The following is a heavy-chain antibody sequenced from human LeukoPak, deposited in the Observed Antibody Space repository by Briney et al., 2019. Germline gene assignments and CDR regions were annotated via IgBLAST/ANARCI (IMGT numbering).Heavy chain of an antibody. CDR3: ARGDRQWLVLDS. CDR2: INHSGSI. Sequence: SETLSLTCGVYGRSFSGYYWSWIRQPPGKGLEWIGEINHSGSINYNPSLKSRATISGDTSKNQFSLKLSSVTAPDTAVYYCARGDRQWLVLDSWGQGTLVTVSS. J-gene: IGHJ5*02. V-gene: IGHV4-34*01. CDR1: GRSFSGYY. D-gene: IGHD6-19*01.